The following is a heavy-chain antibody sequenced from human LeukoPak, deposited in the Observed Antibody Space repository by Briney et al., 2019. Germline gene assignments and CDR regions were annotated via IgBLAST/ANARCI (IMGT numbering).Heavy chain of an antibody. V-gene: IGHV3-33*08. CDR3: ARDLDSSGWYNWFDP. CDR1: GFTFSSYA. CDR2: IWYDGSNK. D-gene: IGHD6-19*01. Sequence: GGSLRLSCAASGFTFSSYAMSWVRQAPGKGLEWVAVIWYDGSNKYYADSVKGRFTISRDNSKNTLYLQMNSLRAEDTAVYYCARDLDSSGWYNWFDPWGQGTLVTVSS. J-gene: IGHJ5*02.